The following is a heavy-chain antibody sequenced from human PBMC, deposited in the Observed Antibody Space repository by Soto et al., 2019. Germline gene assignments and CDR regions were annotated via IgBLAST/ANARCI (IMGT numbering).Heavy chain of an antibody. J-gene: IGHJ6*02. CDR2: ISWNSGRI. CDR3: TKARLWGGDGYNSYYDNAMDV. CDR1: GFTFDDYA. V-gene: IGHV3-9*01. Sequence: EMQLVESGGGLVQPGMSLRLSCAASGFTFDDYAMYWVRQVPGKGLEWVSGISWNSGRIGYADSVKGRFTISRDNAKNSLHLQMNSLRPEDTALYYCTKARLWGGDGYNSYYDNAMDVWGQGTTVTVSS. D-gene: IGHD3-16*01.